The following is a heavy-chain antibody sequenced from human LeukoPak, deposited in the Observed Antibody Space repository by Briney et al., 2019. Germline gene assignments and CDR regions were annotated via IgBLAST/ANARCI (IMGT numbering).Heavy chain of an antibody. V-gene: IGHV3-7*01. D-gene: IGHD2/OR15-2a*01. Sequence: PGGSLRLSCAASGFTFSSYWMSWVRQAPGKGLEWVANIKQDGSEKYYVDSVKGRFTISRDNAKNSLYLQMNSLRAEDTAVYYCANVIVTETDAFDIWGQGTMVTVSS. J-gene: IGHJ3*02. CDR3: ANVIVTETDAFDI. CDR1: GFTFSSYW. CDR2: IKQDGSEK.